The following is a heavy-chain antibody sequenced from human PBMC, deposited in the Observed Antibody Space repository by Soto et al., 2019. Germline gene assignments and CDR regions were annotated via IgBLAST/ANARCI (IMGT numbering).Heavy chain of an antibody. J-gene: IGHJ3*02. Sequence: GGSLRLSCAASGFTFSSYAMSWVRQAPGKGLEWVSAISGSGGSTYYADSVKGRFTISRDNSKNTLYLQMNSLRAEDTAVYYCARSPTGTTFAFDIWGQGTMVTVSS. V-gene: IGHV3-23*01. D-gene: IGHD1-1*01. CDR1: GFTFSSYA. CDR3: ARSPTGTTFAFDI. CDR2: ISGSGGST.